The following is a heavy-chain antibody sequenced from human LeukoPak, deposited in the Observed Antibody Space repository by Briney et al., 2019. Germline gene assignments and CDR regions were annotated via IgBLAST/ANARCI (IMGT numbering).Heavy chain of an antibody. CDR3: ARDSRAARPDY. D-gene: IGHD6-6*01. V-gene: IGHV4-38-2*02. CDR1: GYSISSGYY. CDR2: IYHSGST. J-gene: IGHJ4*02. Sequence: SETLSLTCTVSGYSISSGYYWGWIRQPPGKGLEWIGSIYHSGSTYYNPSLKSRVTISVDTSKNQFSLKLSSVTAADTAVYYCARDSRAARPDYWGQGTLVTVSS.